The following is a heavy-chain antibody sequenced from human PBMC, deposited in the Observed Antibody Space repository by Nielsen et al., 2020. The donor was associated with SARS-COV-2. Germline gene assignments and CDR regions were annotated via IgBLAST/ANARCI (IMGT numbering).Heavy chain of an antibody. CDR2: INNDGSST. J-gene: IGHJ4*02. D-gene: IGHD2-15*01. CDR1: GFTFSSHW. V-gene: IGHV3-74*01. CDR3: VGDTGGRWGEL. Sequence: GESLKISCAGSGFTFSSHWMHWVRQVPGKGLLWLSRINNDGSSTSYADSVKGRFTISRDNAKNTLWLEMNSLRVDDTAVYYCVGDTGGRWGELWGQGTLVTVSS.